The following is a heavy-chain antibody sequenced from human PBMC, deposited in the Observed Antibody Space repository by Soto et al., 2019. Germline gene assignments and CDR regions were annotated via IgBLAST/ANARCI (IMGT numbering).Heavy chain of an antibody. CDR1: GGSISSSSYY. D-gene: IGHD3-22*01. V-gene: IGHV4-39*01. Sequence: SETLSLTCTVSGGSISSSSYYWGWIRHPPGKGLEWIGSIYYSGSTYYNPSLKSRVTISVDTSKNQFSLKLSSVTAADTAVYYCMLGSGWKDFDYWGQGTLVTVSS. J-gene: IGHJ4*02. CDR3: MLGSGWKDFDY. CDR2: IYYSGST.